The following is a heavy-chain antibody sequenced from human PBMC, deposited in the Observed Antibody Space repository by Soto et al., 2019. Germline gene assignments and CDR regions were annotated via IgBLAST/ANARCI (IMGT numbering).Heavy chain of an antibody. CDR1: GGSISSSSYY. CDR2: IYYSGGT. CDR3: ARHHYYDSSGYYDY. Sequence: SETLSLTCTVSGGSISSSSYYWGWIRQPPGKGLEWIGSIYYSGGTYYNPSLKSRVTISVDTSTNQFSLKLGSVTAADTAVYYCARHHYYDSSGYYDYWGQGTLVTVSS. V-gene: IGHV4-39*01. J-gene: IGHJ4*02. D-gene: IGHD3-22*01.